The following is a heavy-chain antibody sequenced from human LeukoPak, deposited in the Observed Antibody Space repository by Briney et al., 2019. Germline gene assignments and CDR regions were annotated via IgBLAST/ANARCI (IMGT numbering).Heavy chain of an antibody. CDR1: GGSISSYY. CDR3: ARQGGGFWYCDL. J-gene: IGHJ2*01. D-gene: IGHD6-25*01. V-gene: IGHV4-59*08. CDR2: IYYGWST. Sequence: PSETLSLTCTVSGGSISSYYWSWIRQPPGKGLEWIGYIYYGWSTNYNPSLKSRVTISVDTPKNQFSLKLSSVTAADTAVYYCARQGGGFWYCDLWGRGTLVTVSS.